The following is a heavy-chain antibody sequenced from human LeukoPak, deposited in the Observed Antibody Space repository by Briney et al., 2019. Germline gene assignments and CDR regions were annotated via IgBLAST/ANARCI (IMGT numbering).Heavy chain of an antibody. J-gene: IGHJ4*02. CDR2: IYYSGST. D-gene: IGHD6-13*01. V-gene: IGHV4-31*03. CDR3: ARQQGFSSSWRPGSFDY. Sequence: PSETLSLTCTVSGGSISSGGYYWSWIRQHPGKGLEWIGYIYYSGSTYYNPSLKSRVTISVDTSKNQFSLKLSSVTAADTAVYYCARQQGFSSSWRPGSFDYWGQGTLVTVSS. CDR1: GGSISSGGYY.